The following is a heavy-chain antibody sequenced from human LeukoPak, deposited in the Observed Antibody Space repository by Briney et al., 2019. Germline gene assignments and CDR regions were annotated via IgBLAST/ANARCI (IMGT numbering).Heavy chain of an antibody. J-gene: IGHJ1*01. CDR2: IYPGDSDT. CDR1: GYTFTTYW. CDR3: ERRFYDTEYFQY. Sequence: GESLKISCKGSGYTFTTYWIGWVRQMPGKGLEWMGIIYPGDSDTRYSPSFQGQVTISADKSISTAYLQWSSLKASDTAMYYRERRFYDTEYFQYWGQGTLVTVSS. V-gene: IGHV5-51*01. D-gene: IGHD3-3*01.